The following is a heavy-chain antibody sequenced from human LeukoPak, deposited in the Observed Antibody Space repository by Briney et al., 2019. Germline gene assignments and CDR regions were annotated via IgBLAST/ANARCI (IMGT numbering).Heavy chain of an antibody. D-gene: IGHD3-3*01. V-gene: IGHV4-39*07. CDR1: GGSISSSSYY. CDR3: ARAPPFWSGYSYGMDV. CDR2: IYYSGST. J-gene: IGHJ6*02. Sequence: SETLSLTCTVSGGSISSSSYYWGWIRQPPGKGLEWIGSIYYSGSTNYNPSLKSRVTMSVDTSKNQFSLKLSSVTAADTAVYYCARAPPFWSGYSYGMDVWGQGTTVTVSS.